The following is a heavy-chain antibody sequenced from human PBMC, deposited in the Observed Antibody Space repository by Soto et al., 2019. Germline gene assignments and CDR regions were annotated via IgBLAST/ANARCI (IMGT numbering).Heavy chain of an antibody. CDR2: ISSSSNTK. V-gene: IGHV3-48*01. J-gene: IGHJ4*02. CDR3: ARDPYGDFSFDS. D-gene: IGHD4-17*01. Sequence: EVQLVESGRGLVQPGGSLRLSCAASGFTFSSYNMNWVRQAPGKGLEWLSYISSSSNTKYYADSVKGRFTISRDNAKSSLYLQMNSLRAEDTAVYYCARDPYGDFSFDSWGQGTLVTVSS. CDR1: GFTFSSYN.